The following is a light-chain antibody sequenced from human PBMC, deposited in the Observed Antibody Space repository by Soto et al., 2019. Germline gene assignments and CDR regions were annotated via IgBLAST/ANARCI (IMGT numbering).Light chain of an antibody. Sequence: DIQMTQSPSTLSASVGDRVTITCRASQSISSWLAWYQQKPGKAPKLLIYKASSLESGLPSRFSGSGYGTEFTITISSLQPDDSATYSYQQYNNYPWTVGQGTKVEIK. V-gene: IGKV1-5*03. CDR2: KAS. J-gene: IGKJ1*01. CDR3: QQYNNYPWT. CDR1: QSISSW.